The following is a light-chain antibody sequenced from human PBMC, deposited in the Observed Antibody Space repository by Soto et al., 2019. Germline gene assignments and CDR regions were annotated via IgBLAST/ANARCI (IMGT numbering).Light chain of an antibody. V-gene: IGKV3-20*01. CDR3: QQYGSLSWT. J-gene: IGKJ1*01. Sequence: KVLSQTPGTLTLCPGEKATLSCRVSQRVSSNYSAWYQQNPGPAPRLLIYGASTRATGVPDRFSGSGSGTDFTLTISRLEPEDFAVYHCQQYGSLSWTFGQGTKVDIK. CDR2: GAS. CDR1: QRVSSNY.